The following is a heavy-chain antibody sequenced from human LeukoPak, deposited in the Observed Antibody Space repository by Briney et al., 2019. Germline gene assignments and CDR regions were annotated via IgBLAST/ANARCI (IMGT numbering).Heavy chain of an antibody. CDR3: ARDSVDGSGTYYNDSPDY. V-gene: IGHV1-18*01. CDR1: GYTFSSYG. J-gene: IGHJ4*02. Sequence: GASVKVSCKASGYTFSSYGISWVRQAPGQGHEWMGWISAYNGNTDYAQNLRGRLIMTTDTSTSTAYMELRSLRSDDTAVYYCARDSVDGSGTYYNDSPDYWGQGTLVTVSS. D-gene: IGHD3-10*01. CDR2: ISAYNGNT.